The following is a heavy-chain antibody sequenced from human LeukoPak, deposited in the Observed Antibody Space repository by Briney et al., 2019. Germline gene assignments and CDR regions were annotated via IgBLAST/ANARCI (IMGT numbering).Heavy chain of an antibody. J-gene: IGHJ3*02. CDR1: GFTFSSYW. D-gene: IGHD2-15*01. CDR2: IKQDGSEK. V-gene: IGHV3-7*01. CDR3: ARDVSRPKVGYCSGGSCWAGWLDAFDI. Sequence: GGSLRLSCAASGFTFSSYWMSWVRQAPGKGLEWVANIKQDGSEKYYVDSVKGRFTISRDNAKNSLYLQMNSLRAEDTAVYYCARDVSRPKVGYCSGGSCWAGWLDAFDIWGQGTMVTVSS.